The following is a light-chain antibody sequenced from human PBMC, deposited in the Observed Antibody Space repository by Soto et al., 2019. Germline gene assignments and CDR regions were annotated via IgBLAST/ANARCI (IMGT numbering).Light chain of an antibody. Sequence: QSALTQPASVSGSPGQSITVSCTGTRSDIGGYNFVSWYQQHPGKAPKLMIYEVSDRPSGVSNRFSGSKSGNTASLTISGLQAEDEADYYCSSYPSSNTLVFGGGTKLTVL. CDR1: RSDIGGYNF. J-gene: IGLJ3*02. CDR2: EVS. V-gene: IGLV2-14*01. CDR3: SSYPSSNTLV.